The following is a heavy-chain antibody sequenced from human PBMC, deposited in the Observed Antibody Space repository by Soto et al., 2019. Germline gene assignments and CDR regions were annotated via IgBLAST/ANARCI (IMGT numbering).Heavy chain of an antibody. CDR2: IIPIFGTA. CDR1: GGTFSSYA. V-gene: IGHV1-69*12. D-gene: IGHD2-2*01. CDR3: ARHAPAAGYYYGMDV. Sequence: QVQLVQSGAEVKKPGSSVKVSCKASGGTFSSYAISWVRQAPGQGLEWMGGIIPIFGTANYAQKFQGRVTTTAHASPSTAYMELRSLRSEDTAVYYCARHAPAAGYYYGMDVWGQGTTVTVSS. J-gene: IGHJ6*02.